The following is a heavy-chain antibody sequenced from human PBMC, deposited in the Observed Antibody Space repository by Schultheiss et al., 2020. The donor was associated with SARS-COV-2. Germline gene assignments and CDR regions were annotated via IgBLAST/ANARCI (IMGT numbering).Heavy chain of an antibody. J-gene: IGHJ4*02. CDR2: INSDGSST. CDR1: GFTFSSYW. CDR3: AKASSIAARVGY. D-gene: IGHD6-6*01. Sequence: GGSLRLSCAASGFTFSSYWMSWVRQAPGKGLVWVSRINSDGSSTSYADSVKGRFTISRDNAKNTLYLQMNSLRAEDTAVYYCAKASSIAARVGYWGQGTLVTVSS. V-gene: IGHV3-74*01.